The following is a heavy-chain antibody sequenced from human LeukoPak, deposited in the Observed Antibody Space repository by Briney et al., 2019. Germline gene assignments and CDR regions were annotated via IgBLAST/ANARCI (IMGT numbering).Heavy chain of an antibody. V-gene: IGHV3-7*01. CDR3: ASSVVAGY. CDR1: GFTFSGHF. Sequence: GGSLRLSCSASGFTFSGHFMHWVRQAPGKGLEWVANIKQDGSEKYYVDSVKGRFTISRDNAKNSLYLQMNSLRAEDTAVYYCASSVVAGYWGQGTLVTVSS. D-gene: IGHD6-19*01. J-gene: IGHJ4*02. CDR2: IKQDGSEK.